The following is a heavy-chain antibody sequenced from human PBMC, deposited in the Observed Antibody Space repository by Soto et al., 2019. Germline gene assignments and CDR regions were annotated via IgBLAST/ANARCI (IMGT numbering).Heavy chain of an antibody. CDR1: GDSISISSYY. Sequence: SGDSISISSYYWGWVRQPPGKGLEWIGSMYYSGNTYYNPSLKSRVTMSVDTSKNQFSLKLTSVTAADTAVYYCATQRFLEWLFSSDFWGPGTLVTVSS. J-gene: IGHJ4*02. D-gene: IGHD3-3*01. CDR3: ATQRFLEWLFSSDF. V-gene: IGHV4-39*01. CDR2: MYYSGNT.